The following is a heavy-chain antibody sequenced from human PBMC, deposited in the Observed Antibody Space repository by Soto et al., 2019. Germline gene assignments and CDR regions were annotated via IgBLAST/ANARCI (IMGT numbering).Heavy chain of an antibody. V-gene: IGHV4-31*02. CDR2: IYYSGST. J-gene: IGHJ6*02. Sequence: WTWLRHYPGRGLEWIGYIYYSGSTSYNPSLKSRVTISVDTSKNQFSLNLSSVTAADTAVYYCAREGYNYNGMDVWGRGTTVTVSS. CDR3: AREGYNYNGMDV.